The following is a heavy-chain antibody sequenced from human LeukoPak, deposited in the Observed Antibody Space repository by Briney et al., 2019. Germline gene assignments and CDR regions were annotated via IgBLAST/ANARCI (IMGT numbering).Heavy chain of an antibody. CDR2: INHSGST. J-gene: IGHJ4*02. Sequence: SETLSLTCAVYGGSFSGYYWSWIRQPPGKGLEWIGEINHSGSTNYNPSLKSRVTIPVDTSKNQFSLKLSSVTAADTAVYYCARSTTRIAVAGRASGYWGQGTLVTVSS. CDR3: ARSTTRIAVAGRASGY. D-gene: IGHD6-19*01. V-gene: IGHV4-34*01. CDR1: GGSFSGYY.